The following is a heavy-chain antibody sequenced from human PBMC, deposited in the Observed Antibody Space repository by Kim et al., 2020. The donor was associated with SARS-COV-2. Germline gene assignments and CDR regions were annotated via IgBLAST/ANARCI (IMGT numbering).Heavy chain of an antibody. D-gene: IGHD6-19*01. CDR1: GFTFSSYA. CDR2: ISSNGGST. J-gene: IGHJ4*02. CDR3: VKASYSSGYLFDY. Sequence: GGSLRLSCSASGFTFSSYAMHWVRQAPGKGLEYVSAISSNGGSTYYADSVKGRFTISRDNSKNTLYLQMSSLRAEDTAVYYCVKASYSSGYLFDYWGQGTLVTVSS. V-gene: IGHV3-64D*09.